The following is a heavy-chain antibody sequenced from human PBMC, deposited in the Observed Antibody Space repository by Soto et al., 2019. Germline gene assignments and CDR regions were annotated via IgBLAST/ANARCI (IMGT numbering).Heavy chain of an antibody. D-gene: IGHD3-16*02. Sequence: GASVKVSCKASGYPFSDFYLHWFRQAPGQGPEWMGWLFPNSGGTKYAQKFQGRVTMTRDTSISTVYMELSRLTSDDTAVYYRARLMITYRAVLDDSWGQGTLVTVSS. V-gene: IGHV1-2*02. CDR3: ARLMITYRAVLDDS. J-gene: IGHJ4*02. CDR2: LFPNSGGT. CDR1: GYPFSDFY.